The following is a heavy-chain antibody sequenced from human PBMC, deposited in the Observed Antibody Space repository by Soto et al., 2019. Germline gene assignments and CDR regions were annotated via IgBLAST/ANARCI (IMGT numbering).Heavy chain of an antibody. CDR2: IHYSGRT. D-gene: IGHD1-1*01. J-gene: IGHJ5*02. V-gene: IGHV4-61*01. Sequence: QVQLQESGPGLVKPSETLSLTCTVSGGSVSSGSYYWSWIRQPPGKGLEWIGYIHYSGRTSYSPALTSRVTISIDTSKNQLSLRLSSVTAADTAMYFCARGTDPWGQGTLVTVSS. CDR3: ARGTDP. CDR1: GGSVSSGSYY.